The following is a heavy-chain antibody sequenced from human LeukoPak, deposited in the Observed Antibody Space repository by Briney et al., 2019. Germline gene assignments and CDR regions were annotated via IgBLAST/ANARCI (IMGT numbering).Heavy chain of an antibody. Sequence: GGSLRLSCAASGFTFSSYEMNWVRQAPGKGLEWVSYISSSGSTIYYADSVKGRFTISRDNAKNSLYLQMNSLRAEDTAVYYCARGSRYSSSWYWFDPWGQGTLVTASS. CDR2: ISSSGSTI. D-gene: IGHD6-13*01. CDR3: ARGSRYSSSWYWFDP. V-gene: IGHV3-48*03. J-gene: IGHJ5*02. CDR1: GFTFSSYE.